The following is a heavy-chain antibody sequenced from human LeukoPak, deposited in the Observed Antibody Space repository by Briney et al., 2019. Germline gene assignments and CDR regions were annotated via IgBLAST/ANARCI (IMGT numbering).Heavy chain of an antibody. CDR2: ISYDGSNK. Sequence: GRSLRLSCAASGFTFSSYAMHCVRQAPGKGLEWVAVISYDGSNKYYADSVKGRFTISRDNSKNTLYLQMNSLRAEDTAVYYCARSLYCSSTSCFGDRLVYGMDVWGKGTTVTVSS. J-gene: IGHJ6*04. D-gene: IGHD2-2*01. CDR3: ARSLYCSSTSCFGDRLVYGMDV. V-gene: IGHV3-30*04. CDR1: GFTFSSYA.